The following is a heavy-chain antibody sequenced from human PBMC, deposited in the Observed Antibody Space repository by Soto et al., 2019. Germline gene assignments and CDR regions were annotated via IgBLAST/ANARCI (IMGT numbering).Heavy chain of an antibody. J-gene: IGHJ6*02. CDR2: INAGNGNT. CDR1: GYTFTSYA. V-gene: IGHV1-3*01. D-gene: IGHD4-4*01. CDR3: ASSYSNYALIDYYYYGMDV. Sequence: QVQLVQSGAEVKKPGASVKVSCKASGYTFTSYAMHWVRQAPGQRLEWMGWINAGNGNTKYSQKFQGRVTITRDTPPSLAXXELSSLRSEATAVYYCASSYSNYALIDYYYYGMDVWGQGTTVTVSS.